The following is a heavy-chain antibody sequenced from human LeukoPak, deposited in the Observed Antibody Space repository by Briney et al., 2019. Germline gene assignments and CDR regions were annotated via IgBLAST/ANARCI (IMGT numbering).Heavy chain of an antibody. CDR2: INPSGGCT. J-gene: IGHJ4*02. CDR3: ARGYYYESSADYPGGDY. CDR1: GYTFTKYF. D-gene: IGHD3-22*01. Sequence: ASVKVSCKASGYTFTKYFLYWVRQAPGQGLEWMGIINPSGGCTRYAQKFQGRVTMTRDTSTSTVYMELRSLRSEDTAVYYCARGYYYESSADYPGGDYWGQGTLVTVSS. V-gene: IGHV1-46*01.